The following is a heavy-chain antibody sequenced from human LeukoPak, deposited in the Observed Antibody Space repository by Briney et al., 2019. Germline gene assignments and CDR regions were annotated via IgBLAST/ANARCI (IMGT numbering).Heavy chain of an antibody. CDR3: ARDPYCSGGSCYDDAFDI. J-gene: IGHJ3*02. V-gene: IGHV4-4*07. CDR2: IYTSGST. Sequence: SETLSLTCTVSGGPISSYYWSWIRQPAGKGLEWIGRIYTSGSTNYNPSLKSRVTMSVDTSKNQFSLKLSSVTAADTAVYYCARDPYCSGGSCYDDAFDIWGQGTMVTVSS. CDR1: GGPISSYY. D-gene: IGHD2-15*01.